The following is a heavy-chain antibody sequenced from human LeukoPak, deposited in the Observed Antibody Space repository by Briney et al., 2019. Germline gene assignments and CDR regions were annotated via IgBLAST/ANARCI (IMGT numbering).Heavy chain of an antibody. V-gene: IGHV3-15*01. D-gene: IGHD2-15*01. Sequence: GGSLRLSCAASGFTFSNAWMSWVRQAPGKGLEWVGRIKSKTDGGTTDYAAPVKGRFTISRDDPKNTLYLQMNSLKTEDTAVYYCTTGGRWHYYYGMDVWGQGTTATVSS. J-gene: IGHJ6*02. CDR1: GFTFSNAW. CDR3: TTGGRWHYYYGMDV. CDR2: IKSKTDGGTT.